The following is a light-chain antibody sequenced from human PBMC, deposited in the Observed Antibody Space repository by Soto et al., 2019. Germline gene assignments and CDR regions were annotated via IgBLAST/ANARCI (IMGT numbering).Light chain of an antibody. Sequence: QSALTQPASVSGSPGQSITISCTGTSSDVGGYNYVSWYQQHPGKAPKLMIYDVSNRPSGVSNRFSGYKSGNTASLTISGLQAEDEADYYCSSYTSSSTRVFGVGTKLTVL. CDR1: SSDVGGYNY. CDR3: SSYTSSSTRV. CDR2: DVS. V-gene: IGLV2-14*01. J-gene: IGLJ2*01.